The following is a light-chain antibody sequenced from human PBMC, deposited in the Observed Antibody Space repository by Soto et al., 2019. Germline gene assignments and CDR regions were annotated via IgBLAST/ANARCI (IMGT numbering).Light chain of an antibody. CDR3: QQYNNWPGIT. CDR2: GAS. V-gene: IGKV3-15*01. Sequence: EIVMTQSPATLSVSPGERATLSCRASPSVSSNLAWYQQKPGQAPRLLIYGASTRATGVPARFSGSGSGTEFTLTISSLQSEDFAVYYCQQYNNWPGITFGQGTRLEIK. J-gene: IGKJ5*01. CDR1: PSVSSN.